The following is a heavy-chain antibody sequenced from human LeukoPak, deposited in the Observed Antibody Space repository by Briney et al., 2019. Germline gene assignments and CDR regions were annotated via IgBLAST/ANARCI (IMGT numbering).Heavy chain of an antibody. J-gene: IGHJ4*02. CDR1: EFTFSSYG. CDR3: AKLLVVTGTSIDY. D-gene: IGHD1-20*01. Sequence: GGSLRLSCAASEFTFSSYGMHWVRQAPGKGLEWVAFIRYDGSNKYYADSVKGRFTISRDNSKNTLYLQMNSLRADDTAVYYCAKLLVVTGTSIDYWGQGTLVTVSS. V-gene: IGHV3-30*02. CDR2: IRYDGSNK.